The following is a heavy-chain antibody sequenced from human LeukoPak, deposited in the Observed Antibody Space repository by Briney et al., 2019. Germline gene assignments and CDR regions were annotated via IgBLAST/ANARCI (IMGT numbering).Heavy chain of an antibody. CDR1: GGSISSSSYY. CDR2: IYYSGST. J-gene: IGHJ4*02. Sequence: PSETLSLTCTVSGGSISSSSYYWGWIRQPPGKGLEWIGSIYYSGSTYYNPSLKSRVTISVDTSKNQFSLKLSSVTAADTAVYYCARPNQLLFDYFDYWGQGTLVTVSS. CDR3: ARPNQLLFDYFDY. D-gene: IGHD2-2*01. V-gene: IGHV4-39*01.